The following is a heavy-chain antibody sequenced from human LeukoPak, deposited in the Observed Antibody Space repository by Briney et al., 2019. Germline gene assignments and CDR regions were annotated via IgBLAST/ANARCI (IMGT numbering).Heavy chain of an antibody. Sequence: GASVKVSCKASGYTFTSYGISWVRQAPGKGLEWMGWISAYNGNTNYAQKLQGRVTMTTDTSTSTAYMELRSLRSDDTAVYYCARRGAQLLWFRWFDPWGQGTLVTVSS. CDR1: GYTFTSYG. D-gene: IGHD2-2*01. J-gene: IGHJ5*02. CDR2: ISAYNGNT. V-gene: IGHV1-18*01. CDR3: ARRGAQLLWFRWFDP.